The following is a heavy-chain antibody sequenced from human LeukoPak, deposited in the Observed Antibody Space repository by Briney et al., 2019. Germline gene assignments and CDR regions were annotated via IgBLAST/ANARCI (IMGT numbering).Heavy chain of an antibody. CDR3: AITYYDLWSGYLRNEGAFDY. V-gene: IGHV4-4*07. CDR1: GGSISSYY. CDR2: IYTSGST. Sequence: SETLSLTCTVSGGSISSYYWSWIRQPAGKGLEWIGRIYTSGSTNYNPSLKSRVTMSVDTSKNQFSLKLSSVTAADTAVYYCAITYYDLWSGYLRNEGAFDYWGQGTLVTVSS. J-gene: IGHJ4*02. D-gene: IGHD3-3*01.